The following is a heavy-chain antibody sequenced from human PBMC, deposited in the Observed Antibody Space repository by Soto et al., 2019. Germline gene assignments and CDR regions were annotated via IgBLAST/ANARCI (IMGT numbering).Heavy chain of an antibody. D-gene: IGHD3-3*01. Sequence: QVQLQESGPGLVKPSQTLSLTCTVSGGSISRGAYYWTWIRQHPGKGLEWIGYIHYSGTTYYNPSLESRVAISVDTSKSRFSLKLSSVTAADTAVYYCARVGTISGVFDAFDIWGQGTMVTVSS. V-gene: IGHV4-31*03. CDR1: GGSISRGAYY. CDR3: ARVGTISGVFDAFDI. J-gene: IGHJ3*02. CDR2: IHYSGTT.